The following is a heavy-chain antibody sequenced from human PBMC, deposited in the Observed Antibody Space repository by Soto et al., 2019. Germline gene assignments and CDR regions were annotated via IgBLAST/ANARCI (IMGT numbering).Heavy chain of an antibody. CDR2: IYWDDDK. CDR3: VYRGLPPHGAEDINSLDP. Sequence: QITLKESGPTLVKPTQTLTLTCTFSGFSLSTSGVGVGWIRQPPGKALEWLGIIYWDDDKRYSPSLKSILTLTKDTYKNQVILIMTNMDPVDTAKYYCVYRGLPPHGAEDINSLDPWGQGSLVTVSS. CDR1: GFSLSTSGVG. J-gene: IGHJ5*02. D-gene: IGHD2-15*01. V-gene: IGHV2-5*02.